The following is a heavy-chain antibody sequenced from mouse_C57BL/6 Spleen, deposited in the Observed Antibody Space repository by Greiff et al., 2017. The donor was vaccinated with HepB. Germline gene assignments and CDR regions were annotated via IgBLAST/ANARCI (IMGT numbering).Heavy chain of an antibody. Sequence: VQLQQSGAELMKPGASVKLSCKATGYTFTGYWIEWVKQRPGQGLEWIGMIHPNSGSTNYNEKFKSKATLTVDKSSSTAYMQLSSLTSEDSAVYYCARSTRDYAMDYWGQGTSVTVSS. CDR2: IHPNSGST. D-gene: IGHD2-1*01. CDR3: ARSTRDYAMDY. J-gene: IGHJ4*01. V-gene: IGHV1-64*01. CDR1: GYTFTGYW.